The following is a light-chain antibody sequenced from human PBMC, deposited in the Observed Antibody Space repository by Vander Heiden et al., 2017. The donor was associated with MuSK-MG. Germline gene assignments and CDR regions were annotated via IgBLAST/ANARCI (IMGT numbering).Light chain of an antibody. CDR2: QDK. V-gene: IGLV3-1*01. CDR3: QAWDFNTVV. CDR1: KLGGKF. J-gene: IGLJ2*01. Sequence: SYELTQPPSVSVSPGQTASITCSGDKLGGKFATWYQQRPGQSPVLVIYQDKKRPSGIPERFSGSNSGDTDTLTISETQAMDEADYYCQAWDFNTVVFGGGTRLTVL.